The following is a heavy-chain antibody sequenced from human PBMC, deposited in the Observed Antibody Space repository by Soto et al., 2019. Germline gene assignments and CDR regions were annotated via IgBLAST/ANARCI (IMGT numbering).Heavy chain of an antibody. Sequence: QVQLVESGGGVVQPGGSLRLSCTTSGFTFNTYGMYWVRQAPGKGLEWVAIIWADGSNKYYGDSVKGRFTISRDNSKNTLYLQMNSMRAEDKALYYCARGDCTVAYCSSWPFNYGVDVWGQGTTVTVSS. D-gene: IGHD2-8*02. V-gene: IGHV3-33*08. CDR2: IWADGSNK. CDR1: GFTFNTYG. CDR3: ARGDCTVAYCSSWPFNYGVDV. J-gene: IGHJ6*02.